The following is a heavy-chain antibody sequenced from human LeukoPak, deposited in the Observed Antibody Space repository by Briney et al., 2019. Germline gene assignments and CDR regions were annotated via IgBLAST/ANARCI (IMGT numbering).Heavy chain of an antibody. Sequence: SETLSLTCTVSGGSINIYYWSWIRQPAGRGLEWIGRIYTSGSTNYNPSLKTRVTISVDTSKNQFSLKVSSVTAADTAVYYCARHPDYYYYYMDVWGKGTTVTVSS. V-gene: IGHV4-4*07. CDR2: IYTSGST. CDR1: GGSINIYY. J-gene: IGHJ6*03. CDR3: ARHPDYYYYYMDV.